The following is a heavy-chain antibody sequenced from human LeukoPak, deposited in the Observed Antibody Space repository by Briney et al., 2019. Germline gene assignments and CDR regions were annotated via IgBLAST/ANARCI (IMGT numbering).Heavy chain of an antibody. CDR3: ARDGYGYYYYGMDV. J-gene: IGHJ6*02. D-gene: IGHD5-18*01. CDR2: IYYSGST. Sequence: PSETLSLTCTVSGGSISSSSYYWSWIRQPPGTGLEWIGYIYYSGSTNYNPSLKSRVTISVDTSKNQFSLKLSSVTAADTAVYYCARDGYGYYYYGMDVWGQGTTVTVSS. CDR1: GGSISSSSYY. V-gene: IGHV4-61*01.